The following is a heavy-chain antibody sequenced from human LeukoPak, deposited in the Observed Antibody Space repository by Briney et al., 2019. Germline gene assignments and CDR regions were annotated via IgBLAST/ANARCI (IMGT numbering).Heavy chain of an antibody. J-gene: IGHJ4*02. CDR2: ISYSGST. Sequence: SETLSLTCTVSGGSLSSYYWTWIRQPPGKGLEWIGYISYSGSTNYNPSLKSRVTISVDTSKNQFSLKLSSVTVADTAVYYCARGLKSYDILTVYYTFPYFDYWGQGALVTVSS. CDR1: GGSLSSYY. V-gene: IGHV4-59*01. CDR3: ARGLKSYDILTVYYTFPYFDY. D-gene: IGHD3-9*01.